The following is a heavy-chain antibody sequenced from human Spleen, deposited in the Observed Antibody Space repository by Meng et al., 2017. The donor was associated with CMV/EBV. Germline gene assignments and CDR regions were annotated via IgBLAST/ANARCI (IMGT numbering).Heavy chain of an antibody. CDR1: GGSISSGGYY. CDR2: IYYSGSA. D-gene: IGHD2-2*01. Sequence: LRLSCTVSGGSISSGGYYWSWIRQHPGKGLEWIGYIYYSGSAYYNPSLKSRVAISVDTSKNQFSLKLSSVTAADTAVYYCARVPGGSTSWSRFDPWGQGTLVTVSS. J-gene: IGHJ5*02. V-gene: IGHV4-31*03. CDR3: ARVPGGSTSWSRFDP.